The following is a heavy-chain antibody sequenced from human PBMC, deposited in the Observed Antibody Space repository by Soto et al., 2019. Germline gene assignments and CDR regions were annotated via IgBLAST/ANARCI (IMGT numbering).Heavy chain of an antibody. CDR2: ISMSGSYK. J-gene: IGHJ4*02. V-gene: IGHV3-11*06. CDR1: DFSLSGFY. D-gene: IGHD2-8*01. Sequence: LRLSCVGSDFSLSGFYMSWVRQAPGKGLEWLSFISMSGSYKTYAASVEGRFTISRDNVKNILYLQMDSLRVEDTAVYYCASRGHCSNGQCHPFDYWGQGTQVTVPS. CDR3: ASRGHCSNGQCHPFDY.